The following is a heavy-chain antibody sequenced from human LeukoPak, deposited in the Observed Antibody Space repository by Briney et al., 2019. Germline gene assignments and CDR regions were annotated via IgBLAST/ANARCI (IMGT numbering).Heavy chain of an antibody. Sequence: GGSLRLFCAASGFTFSNYPMTWFRQAPGKGLEWVSAISASGGSTYYADSVKGRFTISRDNSKNTLYLQMNSLRAEDTAVYYCAKSSGSYPNWFDPWGQGTLVTVSS. D-gene: IGHD1-26*01. J-gene: IGHJ5*02. CDR3: AKSSGSYPNWFDP. V-gene: IGHV3-23*01. CDR1: GFTFSNYP. CDR2: ISASGGST.